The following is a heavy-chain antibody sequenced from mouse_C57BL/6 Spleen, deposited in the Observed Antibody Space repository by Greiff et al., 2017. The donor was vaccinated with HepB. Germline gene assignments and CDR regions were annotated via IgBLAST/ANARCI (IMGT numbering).Heavy chain of an antibody. V-gene: IGHV1-64*01. Sequence: VQLQQPGAELVKPGASVKLSCKASGYTFTSYWMHWVKQRPGQGLEWIGMIHPNSGSTNYNEKFKSKATLTANTSSSTAYMQLSSLTSEDSAVYCCARGGSYDGSSYYWYCDVWGTGTTVTVSS. CDR3: ARGGSYDGSSYYWYCDV. D-gene: IGHD1-1*01. CDR1: GYTFTSYW. J-gene: IGHJ1*03. CDR2: IHPNSGST.